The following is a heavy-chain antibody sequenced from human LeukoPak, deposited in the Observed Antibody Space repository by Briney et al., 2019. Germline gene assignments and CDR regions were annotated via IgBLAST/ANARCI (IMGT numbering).Heavy chain of an antibody. V-gene: IGHV3-21*01. CDR1: GCTFSSYS. J-gene: IGHJ4*02. CDR2: ISSSSSYI. D-gene: IGHD5-18*01. CDR3: AREWTAMVMDY. Sequence: GGSLRLSCAASGCTFSSYSMNWVRQAPGKGLEWVSSISSSSSYIYYADSVKGRFTISRDNAKNSLYLQMNSLRAEDTAVYYCAREWTAMVMDYWGQGTLVTVSS.